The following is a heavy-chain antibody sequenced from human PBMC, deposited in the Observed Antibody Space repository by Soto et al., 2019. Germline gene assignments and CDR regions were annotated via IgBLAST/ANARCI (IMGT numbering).Heavy chain of an antibody. Sequence: TLSLTCTVSGFTVSSDAYYWSWIRPPPGKGLEWIGNIYHTVSTYYSPSLKSRVDISLDRSTNQFSLRLSSVTDAYTAVYYCARYRFIGTKWYKFDYWGQGTLFTVSS. CDR1: GFTVSSDAYY. CDR2: IYHTVST. CDR3: ARYRFIGTKWYKFDY. D-gene: IGHD1-1*01. J-gene: IGHJ4*02. V-gene: IGHV4-31*03.